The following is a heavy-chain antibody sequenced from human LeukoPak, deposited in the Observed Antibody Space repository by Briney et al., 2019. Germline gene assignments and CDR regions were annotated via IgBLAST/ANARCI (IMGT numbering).Heavy chain of an antibody. CDR1: GFTFNIYG. D-gene: IGHD5-18*01. CDR2: ISYDGSNK. CDR3: AKERYSYGLNYFDP. Sequence: GGSLRLSCAASGFTFNIYGMHWVRQAPGKGLEWVAVISYDGSNKYYADSAKGRFTISRDNSKNTLYLQMNSLRAEDTAVYYCAKERYSYGLNYFDPWGQGTLVTVSS. V-gene: IGHV3-30*18. J-gene: IGHJ5*02.